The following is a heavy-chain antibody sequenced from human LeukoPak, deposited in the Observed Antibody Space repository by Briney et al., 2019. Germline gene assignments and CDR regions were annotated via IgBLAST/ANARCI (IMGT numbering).Heavy chain of an antibody. J-gene: IGHJ5*02. CDR1: GFTFSSYS. CDR2: ISSSSSYI. V-gene: IGHV3-21*01. D-gene: IGHD3-3*01. Sequence: GGSLRLSCAASGFTFSSYSMNWVRQAPGKGLEWVSSISSSSSYIYYADSVKGRFTISRDNAKNSLYLQMNSLRAEDTAVYYCARDSVYYDFWSGYYHWFDPWGQGTLVTVSS. CDR3: ARDSVYYDFWSGYYHWFDP.